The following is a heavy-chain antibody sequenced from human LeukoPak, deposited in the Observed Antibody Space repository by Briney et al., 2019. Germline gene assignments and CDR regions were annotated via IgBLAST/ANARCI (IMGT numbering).Heavy chain of an antibody. CDR2: INHSGST. CDR3: ARWAAGAPAAFYYYYYMDV. CDR1: GGSFSGYY. J-gene: IGHJ6*03. D-gene: IGHD1-26*01. V-gene: IGHV4-34*01. Sequence: SETLSLTCAVYGGSFSGYYWSWIRQPPGKGLEWIGEINHSGSTNYNPSLKSRVTISVDTSKNQFSLKLSSVTAADTAVYYCARWAAGAPAAFYYYYYMDVWGKGTTVTVSS.